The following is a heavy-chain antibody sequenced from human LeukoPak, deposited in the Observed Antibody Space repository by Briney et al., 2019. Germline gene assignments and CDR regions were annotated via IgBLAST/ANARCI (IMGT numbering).Heavy chain of an antibody. Sequence: SETLSLTCTVSGGSISSSSYYWGWIRQPPGKGLDWIGSIYYSGSTYYNPSLKSRVTISVDTSKNQFSLKLSSVTAADTAVYYCARRLTMYYDFWSGYGWFDPWGQGTLVTVSS. D-gene: IGHD3-3*01. J-gene: IGHJ5*02. CDR2: IYYSGST. CDR1: GGSISSSSYY. V-gene: IGHV4-39*01. CDR3: ARRLTMYYDFWSGYGWFDP.